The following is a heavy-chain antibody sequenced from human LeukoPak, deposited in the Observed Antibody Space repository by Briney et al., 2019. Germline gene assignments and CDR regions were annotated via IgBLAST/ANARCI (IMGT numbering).Heavy chain of an antibody. CDR3: ARERIRIAARHKSNAFDI. D-gene: IGHD6-6*01. Sequence: GGSLRLSCAASGFTVSSNYMSWVRQAPGKGLEWVSVIYNGGSTYYADSVKGRFTISRHNSKNTLYLQMNSLRAEDTAVYYCARERIRIAARHKSNAFDIWGQGTMVTVSS. J-gene: IGHJ3*02. CDR1: GFTVSSNY. V-gene: IGHV3-53*04. CDR2: IYNGGST.